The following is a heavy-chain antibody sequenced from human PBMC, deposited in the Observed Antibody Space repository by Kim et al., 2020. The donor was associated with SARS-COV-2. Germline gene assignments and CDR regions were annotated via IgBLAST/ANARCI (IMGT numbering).Heavy chain of an antibody. D-gene: IGHD1-26*01. CDR3: ARGGRLLPFGY. V-gene: IGHV3-11*01. J-gene: IGHJ4*02. Sequence: IYYADSVKGRFTTSRDNAKNSLYLQMNSLRAEDTAVYYCARGGRLLPFGYWGQGTLVTVSS. CDR2: I.